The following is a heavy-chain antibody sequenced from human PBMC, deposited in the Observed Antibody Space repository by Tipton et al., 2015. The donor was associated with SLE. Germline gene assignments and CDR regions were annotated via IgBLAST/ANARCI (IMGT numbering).Heavy chain of an antibody. D-gene: IGHD3-10*01. CDR1: GYSITSGYY. J-gene: IGHJ2*01. CDR2: IYHDGTT. Sequence: TLSLTCTVSGYSITSGYYWAWIRQPPGKGLEWIANIYHDGTTYYNPSLKSRVRRSVDTSKNQISLNLTSVTAADTAVYYCARVHGGWYFDLWGRGTLVTVSS. CDR3: ARVHGGWYFDL. V-gene: IGHV4-38-2*02.